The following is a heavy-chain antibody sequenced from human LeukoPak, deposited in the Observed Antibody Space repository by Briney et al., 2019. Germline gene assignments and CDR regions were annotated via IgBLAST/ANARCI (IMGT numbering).Heavy chain of an antibody. D-gene: IGHD3-10*01. J-gene: IGHJ4*02. CDR2: NYHSGST. CDR1: GGPISSSNW. Sequence: KASETLSLTCAVSGGPISSSNWWSWVRQPPGKGLEWIGENYHSGSTTYNPSLKSRVTISVDKSKNRFSLKLSSVTAAVTAVYYCARTPMVRGVFDYWGQGTLVTVSS. V-gene: IGHV4-4*02. CDR3: ARTPMVRGVFDY.